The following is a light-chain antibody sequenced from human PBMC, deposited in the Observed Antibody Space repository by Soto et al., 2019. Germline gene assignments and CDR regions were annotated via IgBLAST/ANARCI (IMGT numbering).Light chain of an antibody. Sequence: VLTQPPSVSGAPGQRVTISCTGSSSNIGAGYDVHWYQQLPGTAPKLLIYGNINRPSGVPDRFSGSKSGTSASLAITGLQAEDEADYYCQSHDSSLSGFVFGTGTKVTVL. J-gene: IGLJ1*01. CDR1: SSNIGAGYD. V-gene: IGLV1-40*01. CDR2: GNI. CDR3: QSHDSSLSGFV.